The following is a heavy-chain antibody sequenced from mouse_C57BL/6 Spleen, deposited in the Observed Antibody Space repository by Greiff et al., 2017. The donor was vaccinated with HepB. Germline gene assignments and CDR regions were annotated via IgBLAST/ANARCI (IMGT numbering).Heavy chain of an antibody. CDR2: ISSGSSTI. J-gene: IGHJ1*03. D-gene: IGHD4-1*01. V-gene: IGHV5-17*01. CDR3: ARRNWDRGWYFDV. Sequence: EVKLMESGGGLVKPGGSLKLSCAASGFTFSDYGMHWVRQAPEKGLEWVAYISSGSSTIYYADTVKGRFTISRDNAKNTLFLQMTSLRSEDTAMYYCARRNWDRGWYFDVWGTGTTVTVSS. CDR1: GFTFSDYG.